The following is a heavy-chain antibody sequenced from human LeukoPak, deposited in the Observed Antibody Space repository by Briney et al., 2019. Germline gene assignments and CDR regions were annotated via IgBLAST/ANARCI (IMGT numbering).Heavy chain of an antibody. CDR2: IYTSGST. J-gene: IGHJ4*02. CDR3: ARGTYRIAVAGTDFDY. D-gene: IGHD6-19*01. V-gene: IGHV4-61*02. Sequence: SQTLSLTCTVSGGSISSGSYYWSWIRQPAGKGLEWIGRIYTSGSTNYNPSLKSRVTISVDTSKNQFSLKLSSVTAADTAVYYCARGTYRIAVAGTDFDYWGQGTLVTVSS. CDR1: GGSISSGSYY.